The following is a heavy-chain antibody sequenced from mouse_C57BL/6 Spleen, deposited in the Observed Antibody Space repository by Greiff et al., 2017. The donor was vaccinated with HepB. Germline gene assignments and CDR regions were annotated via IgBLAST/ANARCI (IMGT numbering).Heavy chain of an antibody. CDR3: ASKRGNYRDGYAMDY. J-gene: IGHJ4*01. CDR1: GYTFTSYW. Sequence: QVQLQQPGAELVMPGASVKLSCKASGYTFTSYWMHWVKQRPGQGLEWIGEIDPSDSYTNYNQKFKGKSTLTVDKSSSTAYMQLSSLTSEDSAVYYCASKRGNYRDGYAMDYWGQGTSVTVSS. D-gene: IGHD2-1*01. V-gene: IGHV1-69*01. CDR2: IDPSDSYT.